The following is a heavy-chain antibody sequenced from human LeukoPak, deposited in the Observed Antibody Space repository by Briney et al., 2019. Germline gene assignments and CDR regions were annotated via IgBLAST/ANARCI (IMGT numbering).Heavy chain of an antibody. CDR2: IYHSGST. J-gene: IGHJ4*02. CDR3: SRESGPFCPFGY. CDR1: GGSISSSNW. D-gene: IGHD1-26*01. V-gene: IGHV4-4*02. Sequence: PSGTLSLTCAVSGGSISSSNWWSWVRQPPGKGLEWIGEIYHSGSTNYNPSLNGRVTMSLDKSSNQLSLHLTSVTAADTATYFCSRESGPFCPFGYWGQGTLVIVSS.